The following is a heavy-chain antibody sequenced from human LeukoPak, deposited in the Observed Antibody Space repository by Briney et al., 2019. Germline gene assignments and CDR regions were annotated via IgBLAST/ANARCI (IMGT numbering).Heavy chain of an antibody. Sequence: QAGGSLRLSCAASGFTFSSYEMNWVRQAPGKGLEWVSAISGSGGSTYYADSVKGRFTISRDNSKNTLYLQMNSLRAEDTAVYYCAKDKDAFDIWGQGTMVTVSS. J-gene: IGHJ3*02. V-gene: IGHV3-23*01. CDR2: ISGSGGST. CDR1: GFTFSSYE. CDR3: AKDKDAFDI.